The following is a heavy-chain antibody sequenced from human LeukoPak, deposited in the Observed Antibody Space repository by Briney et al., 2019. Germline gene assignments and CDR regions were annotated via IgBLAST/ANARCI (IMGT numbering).Heavy chain of an antibody. CDR2: IYHSGST. V-gene: IGHV4-38-2*01. CDR1: GYSISSGYY. CDR3: ASSYSSSWYWFDP. J-gene: IGHJ5*02. D-gene: IGHD6-13*01. Sequence: SQTLSLTCAVSGYSISSGYYWGWIRQPPGKVLEWIGSIYHSGSTYYNPSLKSRVTISVDTSKNQFSLKLSSVTAADTAVYYCASSYSSSWYWFDPWGQGTLVTVSS.